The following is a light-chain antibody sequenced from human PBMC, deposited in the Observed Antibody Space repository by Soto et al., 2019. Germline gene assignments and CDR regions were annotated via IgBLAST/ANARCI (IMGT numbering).Light chain of an antibody. CDR2: ATS. J-gene: IGKJ4*01. V-gene: IGKV3-20*01. Sequence: EIVLTQSPGALSLSPGERATLSCRASQSVRDRHLAWYQQEPGQAPSLLIYATSSWPTGIPDRFRGSGSGTEFTLTISSLQSEDCAIYYCQQYHTWPITFGGGTKVDIK. CDR3: QQYHTWPIT. CDR1: QSVRDRH.